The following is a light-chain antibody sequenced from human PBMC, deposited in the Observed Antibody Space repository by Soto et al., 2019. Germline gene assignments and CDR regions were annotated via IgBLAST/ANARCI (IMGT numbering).Light chain of an antibody. CDR3: CSYAGSSTFVV. Sequence: QSALTQPASVSGSPGQSITISCTGTSSDVGSYNLVSWYQQHPGKAPKLMSYEGSKRPSGVSNRFSGSKSGNTASLTISGLQDEDEADYYCCSYAGSSTFVVFGGGTQLTV. V-gene: IGLV2-23*03. CDR1: SSDVGSYNL. CDR2: EGS. J-gene: IGLJ2*01.